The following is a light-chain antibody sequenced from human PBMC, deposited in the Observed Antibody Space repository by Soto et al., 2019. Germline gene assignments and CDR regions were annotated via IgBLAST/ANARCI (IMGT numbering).Light chain of an antibody. CDR3: QQYNEWPLA. V-gene: IGKV3-15*01. Sequence: DTVVTQSPATLSASPGERATLSCRASQNVVTNVAWYQQKPGQAPRLLIHDTSTRATGVPDRFSGRGDGTEFALSISSLQSEDLAIYYCQQYNEWPLAFGGGTKVDIK. CDR2: DTS. CDR1: QNVVTN. J-gene: IGKJ4*01.